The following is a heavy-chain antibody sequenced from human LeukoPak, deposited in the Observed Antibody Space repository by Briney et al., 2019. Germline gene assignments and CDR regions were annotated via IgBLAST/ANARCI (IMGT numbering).Heavy chain of an antibody. J-gene: IGHJ4*02. CDR2: ISYDGSNK. D-gene: IGHD3-22*01. V-gene: IGHV3-30*04. CDR3: ASNYYDSSGYPSFLDY. CDR1: GFTFSSYA. Sequence: GGSLRLSCAASGFTFSSYAMHWVRQAPGKGLGWVAVISYDGSNKYYADSVKGRFTISRDNAKNSLYLQMNSLRAEDTAVYYCASNYYDSSGYPSFLDYWGQGTLVTVSS.